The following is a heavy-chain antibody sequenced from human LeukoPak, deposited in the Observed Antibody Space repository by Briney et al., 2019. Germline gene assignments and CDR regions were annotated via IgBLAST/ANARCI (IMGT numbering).Heavy chain of an antibody. V-gene: IGHV4-59*08. CDR3: VRHLSAGRPAFDI. CDR1: GGSINSYY. J-gene: IGHJ3*02. Sequence: PSETLSLTCTVSGGSINSYYWSWIRQPPGKGLEWIGYIYYSGSTNYNPSLKSRVTISVGTPNNKFSLKLTSLTAADTAVYYCVRHLSAGRPAFDIWGQGTMVTVSS. D-gene: IGHD2-15*01. CDR2: IYYSGST.